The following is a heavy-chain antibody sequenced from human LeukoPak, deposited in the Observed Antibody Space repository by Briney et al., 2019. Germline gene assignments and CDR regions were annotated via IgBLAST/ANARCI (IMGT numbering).Heavy chain of an antibody. CDR2: ISGYNGNT. D-gene: IGHD2-21*02. CDR1: GYTFTSYY. CDR3: ARPGCSYGDCYSSADH. V-gene: IGHV1-18*04. Sequence: ASVKVSCKASGYTFTSYYMHRVRQAPGQGLEWMGWISGYNGNTNYPQKFEGRVTITTDTSTSTAYMELRSLTSDDTAVYYCARPGCSYGDCYSSADHWGQGTLVTVSS. J-gene: IGHJ5*02.